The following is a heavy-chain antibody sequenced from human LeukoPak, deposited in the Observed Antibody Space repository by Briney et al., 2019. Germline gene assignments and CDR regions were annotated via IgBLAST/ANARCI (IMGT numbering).Heavy chain of an antibody. D-gene: IGHD6-13*01. Sequence: ASVKVSCKASGYTFTSYGISWVRQAPGQGLEWMGWISAYNGNTNYAQKLQGRVTMTTDTSPSTAYMELSSLRSEDTAVYYCARGNRIAAAGTFIYYFDYWGQGTLVTVSS. CDR2: ISAYNGNT. CDR3: ARGNRIAAAGTFIYYFDY. CDR1: GYTFTSYG. V-gene: IGHV1-18*01. J-gene: IGHJ4*02.